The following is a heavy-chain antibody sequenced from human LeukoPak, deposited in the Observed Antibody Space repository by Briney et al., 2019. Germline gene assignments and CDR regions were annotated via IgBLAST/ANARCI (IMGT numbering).Heavy chain of an antibody. J-gene: IGHJ4*02. CDR3: ARDRVVVAAPPYDLGGLDY. Sequence: ASVKVSCKASGYTFTSYGISWVRQAPGQGLEWMGWISAYNGNTNYAQKLQGRVTMTTDTSTSTAYMELRSLRSDDTAVYYCARDRVVVAAPPYDLGGLDYWGQGTLVTVSS. V-gene: IGHV1-18*01. CDR1: GYTFTSYG. D-gene: IGHD2-15*01. CDR2: ISAYNGNT.